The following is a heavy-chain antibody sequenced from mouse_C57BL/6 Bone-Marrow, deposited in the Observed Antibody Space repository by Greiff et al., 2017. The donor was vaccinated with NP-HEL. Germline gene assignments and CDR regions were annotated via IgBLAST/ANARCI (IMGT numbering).Heavy chain of an antibody. CDR3: ARNDGYYVLAMDY. CDR1: GYTFTSYG. CDR2: IYPRSGNT. V-gene: IGHV1-81*01. Sequence: QVQLQQSGAELARPGASVKLSCKASGYTFTSYGISWVKQRTGQGLEWIGEIYPRSGNTYYNEKFKGKATLTADKSSSTAYRELRSLTSEDSAVYFCARNDGYYVLAMDYWGQGTSVTVSS. D-gene: IGHD2-3*01. J-gene: IGHJ4*01.